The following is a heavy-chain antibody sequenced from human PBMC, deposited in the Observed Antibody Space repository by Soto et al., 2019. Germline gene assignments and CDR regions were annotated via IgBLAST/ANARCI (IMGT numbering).Heavy chain of an antibody. J-gene: IGHJ6*02. CDR2: IIPIFGTA. D-gene: IGHD2-15*01. Sequence: QVQLVQSGAEVKKPGSSVKVSCKASGGTFSSYAISWVRQAPGQGLEWMGGIIPIFGTANYAQKFQGRVTITADESTSTAYMELSSLRSEDTAVYYCARGPLGYCSGGSCNYYYGMDVWGQGTTVTVSS. CDR3: ARGPLGYCSGGSCNYYYGMDV. CDR1: GGTFSSYA. V-gene: IGHV1-69*01.